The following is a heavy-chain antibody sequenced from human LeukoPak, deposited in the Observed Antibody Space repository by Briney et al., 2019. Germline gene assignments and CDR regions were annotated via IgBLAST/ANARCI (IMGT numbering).Heavy chain of an antibody. Sequence: ASVKVSCKVSGYTLTELSMHWVRQATGQGLEWMGWMNPNSGNTGYAQKFQGRVTMTRNTSISTAYMGLSSLRSEDTAVYYCARGPSLRVTNRPFDYWGQGTLVTVSS. CDR1: GYTLTELS. CDR3: ARGPSLRVTNRPFDY. V-gene: IGHV1-8*01. CDR2: MNPNSGNT. D-gene: IGHD4-17*01. J-gene: IGHJ4*02.